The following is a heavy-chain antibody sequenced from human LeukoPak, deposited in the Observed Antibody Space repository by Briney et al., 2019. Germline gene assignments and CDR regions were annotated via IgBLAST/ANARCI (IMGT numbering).Heavy chain of an antibody. V-gene: IGHV3-30*02. D-gene: IGHD3-10*01. CDR3: AKDREYYGSGSYLPVDY. Sequence: GGSLRLSCAASGLTFSSYGMHWVRQAPGKGLEWVAFIRYDGSNKYYADSVKGRFTISRDNSKNTLYLQMNSLRAEDTAVYYCAKDREYYGSGSYLPVDYWGQGTLVTVSS. CDR2: IRYDGSNK. CDR1: GLTFSSYG. J-gene: IGHJ4*02.